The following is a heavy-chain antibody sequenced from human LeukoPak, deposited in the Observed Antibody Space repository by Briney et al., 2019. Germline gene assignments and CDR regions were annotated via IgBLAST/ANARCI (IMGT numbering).Heavy chain of an antibody. Sequence: ASVKVSCKASGYTFTSYGISWVRQAPGQGLEWMGWISAYNGNTNYAQKLQGRVTMTRNTSISTAYMELSSLRSEDTAVYYCARVGLRWKTGDYWGQGTLVTVSS. CDR1: GYTFTSYG. V-gene: IGHV1-18*01. J-gene: IGHJ4*02. D-gene: IGHD4-23*01. CDR3: ARVGLRWKTGDY. CDR2: ISAYNGNT.